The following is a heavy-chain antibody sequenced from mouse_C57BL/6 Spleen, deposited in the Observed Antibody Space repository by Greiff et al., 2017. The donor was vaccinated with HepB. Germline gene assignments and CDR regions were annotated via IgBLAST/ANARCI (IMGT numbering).Heavy chain of an antibody. CDR2: IYPRSGNT. Sequence: QVQLQQSGAELARPGASVKLSCKASGYTFTSYGISWVKQRTGQGLEWIGEIYPRSGNTYYNEKFKGKATLTADKSSSTAYMELRRLTSEDSAVYCCARGELLRSRSGGYFDYWGQGTTLTVSS. CDR3: ARGELLRSRSGGYFDY. D-gene: IGHD1-1*01. V-gene: IGHV1-81*01. J-gene: IGHJ2*01. CDR1: GYTFTSYG.